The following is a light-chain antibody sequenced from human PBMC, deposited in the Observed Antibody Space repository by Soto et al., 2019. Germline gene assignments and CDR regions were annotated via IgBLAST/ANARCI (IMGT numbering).Light chain of an antibody. J-gene: IGLJ3*02. Sequence: QSVLTQSPSASGTPRQRVTISCSGGTSNIGRNPVNWYQQVPGTAPKLLIFVDNQRPSGVSDRFSGSKSGTSASLAISGLQSEDEADYYCAVWDDNLNGWVFGGGTKVTVL. CDR1: TSNIGRNP. V-gene: IGLV1-44*01. CDR3: AVWDDNLNGWV. CDR2: VDN.